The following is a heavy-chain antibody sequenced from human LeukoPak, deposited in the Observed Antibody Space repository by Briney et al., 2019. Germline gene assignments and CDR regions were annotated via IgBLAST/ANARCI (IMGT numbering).Heavy chain of an antibody. J-gene: IGHJ4*02. CDR1: GFTFSSYA. CDR2: ISYDGSNK. D-gene: IGHD1-26*01. Sequence: PGRSLRLSCAASGFTFSSYAMHWVRQAPGKGLEWVAVISYDGSNKHYADSVKGRFTISRDNSKNTLYLQMNSLRAEDTAVYYCARDRSIVGASDYWGQGTLVTVSS. V-gene: IGHV3-30-3*01. CDR3: ARDRSIVGASDY.